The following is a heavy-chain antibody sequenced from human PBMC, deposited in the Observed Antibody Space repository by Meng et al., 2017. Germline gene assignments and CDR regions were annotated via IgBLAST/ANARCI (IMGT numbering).Heavy chain of an antibody. J-gene: IGHJ4*02. CDR3: ARDFDY. CDR2: ITKDRRRQ. V-gene: IGHV3-30*16. CDR1: GFTFSNYE. Sequence: QLQLVESGGDLVPPRRSLTLSCAASGFTFSNYEMHWVRQAPGKGLEWVACITKDRRRQYYLGSVRGRFTISRDNSKHTLYLEMNSLRSEDTALYYCARDFDYWGQGTLVTVSS.